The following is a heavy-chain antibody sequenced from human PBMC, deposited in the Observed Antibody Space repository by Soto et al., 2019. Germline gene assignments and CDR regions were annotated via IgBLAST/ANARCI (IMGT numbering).Heavy chain of an antibody. CDR3: TRGYCSSYSCYGAAMDV. Sequence: SETLSLTCTVSGGSISSGEYYWTWIRQPPGKGLEWIGYISYSGSTHYSPSLKSRVSITVDTSKNQFSLNRLRAEDTAIYYCTRGYCSSYSCYGAAMDVWGQGTTVTVS. J-gene: IGHJ6*02. V-gene: IGHV4-30-4*01. CDR1: GGSISSGEYY. D-gene: IGHD2-2*01. CDR2: ISYSGST.